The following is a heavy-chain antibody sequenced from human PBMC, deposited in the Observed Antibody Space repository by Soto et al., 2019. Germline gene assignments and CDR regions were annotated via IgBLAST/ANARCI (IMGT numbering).Heavy chain of an antibody. CDR3: ASERGVAGASMLDY. Sequence: QVQLVESGGGVVQPGRSLRLSCAASGFTFSSYAMHWVRQAPGKGLEWVAFISYDGRNKHCADSVEGRFTISRDNSKNTLYLEMNSLRAEDTAVYYCASERGVAGASMLDYWGQETLVTVSS. CDR2: ISYDGRNK. J-gene: IGHJ4*02. V-gene: IGHV3-30*04. CDR1: GFTFSSYA. D-gene: IGHD1-26*01.